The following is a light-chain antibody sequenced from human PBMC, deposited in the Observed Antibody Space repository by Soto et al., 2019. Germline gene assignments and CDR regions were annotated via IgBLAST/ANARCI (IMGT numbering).Light chain of an antibody. V-gene: IGLV1-44*01. CDR2: NNN. J-gene: IGLJ3*02. Sequence: QSVLTQPPSASGTPGQRVTISCSGSSSIIGSNTVNWYQQLPETAPKLLIYNNNQRPSGVPDRFSGSKSGTSASLAISGLQSEDEADYYCATWDDGLNGYWVFGGGTKLTVL. CDR1: SSIIGSNT. CDR3: ATWDDGLNGYWV.